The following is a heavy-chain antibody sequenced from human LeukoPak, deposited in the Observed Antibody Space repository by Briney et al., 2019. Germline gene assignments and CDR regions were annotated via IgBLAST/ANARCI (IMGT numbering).Heavy chain of an antibody. V-gene: IGHV3-74*01. CDR3: ASWGLGQLWFENTGDY. D-gene: IGHD5-18*01. J-gene: IGHJ4*02. CDR2: INSDGSRT. Sequence: GGSLRLSCAASGFTFSSYWMHWVRQAPGKGLEWVSRINSDGSRTIYADSVKGRFTISRDNAKNTLYLQMNSLRAEDTAVYYCASWGLGQLWFENTGDYWGQGTLVTVSS. CDR1: GFTFSSYW.